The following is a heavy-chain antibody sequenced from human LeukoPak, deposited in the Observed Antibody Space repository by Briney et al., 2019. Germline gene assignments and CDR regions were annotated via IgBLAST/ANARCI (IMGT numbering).Heavy chain of an antibody. CDR2: IYYSGST. Sequence: SETLSLTCTVSGGSISSGGSYWSWIRQHPGKGLEWIGYIYYSGSTYYNPSLKSRVTISVDTSKNQFSLKLSSVTAADTAVYYCAREGGYNPIDYWGQGTLVTVSS. V-gene: IGHV4-31*03. CDR1: GGSISSGGSY. D-gene: IGHD3-22*01. CDR3: AREGGYNPIDY. J-gene: IGHJ4*02.